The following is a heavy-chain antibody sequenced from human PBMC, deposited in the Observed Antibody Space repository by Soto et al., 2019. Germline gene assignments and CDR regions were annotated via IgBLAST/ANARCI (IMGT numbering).Heavy chain of an antibody. D-gene: IGHD1-7*01. J-gene: IGHJ4*02. CDR1: GYTFTNFG. CDR2: ISAYNGNT. CDR3: ARGGTPIDY. V-gene: IGHV1-18*01. Sequence: QVQLVQYGAEVKKPGASVKVSCKASGYTFTNFGISWVRQAPGQGLEWMGWISAYNGNTNYAQKFQGRVTMTTDTATSTAYMEVRSLRFDDPAVYYWARGGTPIDYWGQGTLVTVSS.